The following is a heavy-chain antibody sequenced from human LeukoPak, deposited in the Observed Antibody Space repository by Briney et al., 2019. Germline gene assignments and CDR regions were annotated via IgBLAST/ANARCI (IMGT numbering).Heavy chain of an antibody. J-gene: IGHJ4*02. V-gene: IGHV1-69*13. CDR2: ISPIFGTA. Sequence: GASEKVSFTASGATFTSYAISWARQAPGQGLEWMGGISPIFGTAIYAQKLQGRVTITSDESTSRAYMELSSLRSEDTAVYYCARLKAAAGGGSFSGPLDYWGQGTLVTVSS. CDR3: ARLKAAAGGGSFSGPLDY. D-gene: IGHD6-13*01. CDR1: GATFTSYA.